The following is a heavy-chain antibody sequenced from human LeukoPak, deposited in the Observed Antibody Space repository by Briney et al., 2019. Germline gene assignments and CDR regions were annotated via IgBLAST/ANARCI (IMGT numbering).Heavy chain of an antibody. CDR1: GFLVKDYC. Sequence: GSLGPPCSTSGFLVKDYCNGWVRQAPGEGIGWVSGISGRGDITNYADSVKGRFTISRDNSNNTVHLHLHGLTLEDSAVYYCAKDIFSSVGIPDYWGQGTRVTVSS. D-gene: IGHD1-26*01. CDR2: ISGRGDIT. V-gene: IGHV3-23*01. J-gene: IGHJ4*02. CDR3: AKDIFSSVGIPDY.